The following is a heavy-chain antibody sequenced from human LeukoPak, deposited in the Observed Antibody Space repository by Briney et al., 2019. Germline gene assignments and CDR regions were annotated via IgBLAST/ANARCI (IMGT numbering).Heavy chain of an antibody. J-gene: IGHJ6*02. CDR3: ARARMVRGMYYYYGMDV. CDR2: IIPILGIA. CDR1: GGTFSSYA. D-gene: IGHD3-10*01. Sequence: ASVKVSCKASGGTFSSYAISWVRQAPGQGLEWTGRIIPILGIANYAQKFQGRVTITADKSTSTAYMELSSLRSEDTAVYYCARARMVRGMYYYYGMDVWGQGTTVTVSS. V-gene: IGHV1-69*04.